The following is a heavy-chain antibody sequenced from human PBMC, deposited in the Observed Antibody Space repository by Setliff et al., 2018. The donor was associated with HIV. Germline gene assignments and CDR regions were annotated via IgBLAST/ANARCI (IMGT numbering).Heavy chain of an antibody. J-gene: IGHJ5*02. CDR2: IYHTGST. D-gene: IGHD6-19*01. CDR3: ARDRSSGWSKDWFDT. V-gene: IGHV4-39*07. CDR1: GGSINSTSYY. Sequence: SETLSLTCTVSGGSINSTSYYWGWIRQPPGNGLEWIGSIYHTGSTYYNPSLKSRVTMSVDTSKNQFSLRLTSVTAADTAMYHCARDRSSGWSKDWFDTWGQGILVTVSS.